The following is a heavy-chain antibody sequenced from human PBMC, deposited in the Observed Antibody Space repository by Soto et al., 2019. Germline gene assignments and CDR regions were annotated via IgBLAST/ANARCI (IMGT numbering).Heavy chain of an antibody. CDR3: AKPRPQAQQLAPNFDY. CDR1: AFTFSSYA. J-gene: IGHJ4*02. D-gene: IGHD6-13*01. Sequence: GGSLSLSCAASAFTFSSYAMSWVRQAPGKGLEWVSAISGRGGSTYYADSVKGRFTISRDNSKNTLCLQMNSLRAEDTAVFYCAKPRPQAQQLAPNFDYWGQGTLVTVSS. CDR2: ISGRGGST. V-gene: IGHV3-23*01.